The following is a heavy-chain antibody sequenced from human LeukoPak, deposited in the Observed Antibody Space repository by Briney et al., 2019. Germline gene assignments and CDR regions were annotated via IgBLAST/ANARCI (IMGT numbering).Heavy chain of an antibody. CDR2: IWYDGSNK. V-gene: IGHV3-33*01. CDR3: ARVYYYDSSGYFDY. D-gene: IGHD3-22*01. Sequence: GGSLRLSCAASGFTFSSYGMHWVRQAPGKGLEWVAVIWYDGSNKYYADSVKGRFTISRGNSKNTLYLQMNSLRAEDTAVYYCARVYYYDSSGYFDYWGQGTLVTVSS. CDR1: GFTFSSYG. J-gene: IGHJ4*02.